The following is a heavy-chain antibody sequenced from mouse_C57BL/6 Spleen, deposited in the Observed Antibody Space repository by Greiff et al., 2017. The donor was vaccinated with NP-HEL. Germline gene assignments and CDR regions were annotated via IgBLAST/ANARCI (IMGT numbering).Heavy chain of an antibody. CDR2: FHPYTDDT. CDR3: ARRARGSSGYDY. V-gene: IGHV1-47*01. J-gene: IGHJ2*01. D-gene: IGHD3-2*02. CDR1: GYTFTTYP. Sequence: QVQLQQSGAELVKPGASVKMSCKASGYTFTTYPIEWMKQNHGKSLEWIGNFHPYTDDTTYNEKFKGKATLTVEKSSSTVYLELSRLASDDSAVYYCARRARGSSGYDYWGQGTTLTVSS.